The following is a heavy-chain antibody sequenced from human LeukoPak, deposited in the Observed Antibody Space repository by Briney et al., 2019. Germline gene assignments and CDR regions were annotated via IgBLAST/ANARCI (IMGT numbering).Heavy chain of an antibody. V-gene: IGHV4-34*01. J-gene: IGHJ4*02. CDR2: ISHSGTT. Sequence: SETLSLTCAVYGDSFSDYYWSWIRQPPGKGLEWIGEISHSGTTNYNPSLKSRVTISVATSKNQFSLKLSSVTAADTAVYYCAGIDCTSTSCSHRGIDYWGQGTLVTVSS. D-gene: IGHD2-2*01. CDR3: AGIDCTSTSCSHRGIDY. CDR1: GDSFSDYY.